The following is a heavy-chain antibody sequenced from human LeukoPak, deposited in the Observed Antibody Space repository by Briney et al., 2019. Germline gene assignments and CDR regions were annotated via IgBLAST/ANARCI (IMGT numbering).Heavy chain of an antibody. CDR1: GDSVSSNTAA. CDR3: VRDHGYDFDY. D-gene: IGHD5-18*01. CDR2: THYRSKWYN. Sequence: SQTLSLTCAISGDSVSSNTAAWNWIRQSPSRGLEWLGRTHYRSKWYNDYAGSVKSRTTINPDTSKNQFSLQLNSVTPEDTAVYYCVRDHGYDFDYWGRGTLVTVSS. V-gene: IGHV6-1*01. J-gene: IGHJ4*02.